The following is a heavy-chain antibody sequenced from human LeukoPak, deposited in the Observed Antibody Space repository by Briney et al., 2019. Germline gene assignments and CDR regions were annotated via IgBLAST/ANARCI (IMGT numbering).Heavy chain of an antibody. CDR3: ARGFRITMVRGVSPGSHNWFDP. J-gene: IGHJ5*02. D-gene: IGHD3-10*01. Sequence: WASVKVSCKASGYTFTNYAMHWVRQAPGQRLEWMGWINVGNGDTKYSQKFQGRVNITRDTSATTAYMELSSLRSEDTAVYYCARGFRITMVRGVSPGSHNWFDPWGQGTLVTVSS. CDR2: INVGNGDT. CDR1: GYTFTNYA. V-gene: IGHV1-3*01.